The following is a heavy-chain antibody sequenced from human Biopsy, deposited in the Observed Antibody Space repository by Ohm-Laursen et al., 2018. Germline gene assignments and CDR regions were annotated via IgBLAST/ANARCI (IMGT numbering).Heavy chain of an antibody. CDR1: GYSIIPSGPEN. V-gene: IGHV4-61*01. Sequence: SDTLSLTCTLSGYSIIPSGPENWSWIRQPPGQGLQYIGFIYSGGNTNYNPSLRSRVTMSVDTSKNQFTLRLNSVTAADTAVYYCARGMRTTGWPYFDYWGQGILVTVSS. CDR3: ARGMRTTGWPYFDY. CDR2: IYSGGNT. J-gene: IGHJ4*02. D-gene: IGHD2/OR15-2a*01.